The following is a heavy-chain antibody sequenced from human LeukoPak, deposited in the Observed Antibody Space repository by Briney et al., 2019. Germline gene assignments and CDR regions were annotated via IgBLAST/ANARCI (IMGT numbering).Heavy chain of an antibody. Sequence: QPSETLSLTCTVSGGSISSYYWSWIRQPPGKGLEWVSAISGSGGSTYYADSVKGRFTISRDNSKNTLYLQMNSLRAEDTAVYYCANIGNYYDSSGYYPHPPYWGQGTLVTVSS. CDR3: ANIGNYYDSSGYYPHPPY. CDR2: ISGSGGST. D-gene: IGHD3-22*01. V-gene: IGHV3-23*01. J-gene: IGHJ4*02. CDR1: GGSISSYY.